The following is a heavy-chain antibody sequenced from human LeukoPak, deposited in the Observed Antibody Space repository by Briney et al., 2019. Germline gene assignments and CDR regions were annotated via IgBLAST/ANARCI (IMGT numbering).Heavy chain of an antibody. V-gene: IGHV3-43*02. CDR3: AKESGKFDY. J-gene: IGHJ4*02. CDR1: GLNFDDSA. Sequence: PGGSLRLSCVAPGLNFDDSAMHWVRQAPGKGLEWVSLISADGGSTFSADSVKGRFSISTDNSKNSLYLQMNSLRSEDTAMYYCAKESGKFDYWGQGTLVAVSS. CDR2: ISADGGST.